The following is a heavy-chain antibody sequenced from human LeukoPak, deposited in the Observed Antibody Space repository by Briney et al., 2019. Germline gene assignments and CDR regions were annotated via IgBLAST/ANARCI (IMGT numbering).Heavy chain of an antibody. CDR3: ASRDPCSGGSCYALDY. V-gene: IGHV3-23*01. D-gene: IGHD2-15*01. CDR1: GFTFSTYA. Sequence: GGSLRLSCAASGFTFSTYAMSWVRQAPGKGLEWVSAISGGGGNTYYADSVKGRFTISRDNSKNTLYLQMNSLRAEDTAVYYCASRDPCSGGSCYALDYWGQGTLVAVSS. CDR2: ISGGGGNT. J-gene: IGHJ4*02.